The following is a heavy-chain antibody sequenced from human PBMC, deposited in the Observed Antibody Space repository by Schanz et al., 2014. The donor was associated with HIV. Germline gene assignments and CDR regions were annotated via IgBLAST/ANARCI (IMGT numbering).Heavy chain of an antibody. CDR2: ISYDGSNE. J-gene: IGHJ4*02. V-gene: IGHV3-30*18. CDR3: AKVGRIYSTTWIDY. Sequence: VQLLESGGGLVEPGESLRLSCAASGFIFRTHGMHWVRQAPGKGLEWVAVISYDGSNEYYGDSVKGRFTISRDNSKNTLYLQMNSLRREDTAVYYCAKVGRIYSTTWIDYWGQGTLVTVSS. CDR1: GFIFRTHG. D-gene: IGHD2-2*01.